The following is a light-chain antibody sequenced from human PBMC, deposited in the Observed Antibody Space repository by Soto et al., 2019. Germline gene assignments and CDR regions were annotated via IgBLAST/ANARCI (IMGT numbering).Light chain of an antibody. J-gene: IGKJ1*01. Sequence: DIQMAQSPFSLSASVGDRVTITCRASQDISNFLAWYQQKPGKVPRLLISASSTLQSGVPFRFSGSGSGADFTLTIRGLQPEDVATYYCQKYNSAPPTFGQGTKVDI. V-gene: IGKV1-27*01. CDR3: QKYNSAPPT. CDR2: ASS. CDR1: QDISNF.